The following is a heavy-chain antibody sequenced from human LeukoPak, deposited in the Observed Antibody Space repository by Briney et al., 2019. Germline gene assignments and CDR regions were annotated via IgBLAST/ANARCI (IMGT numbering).Heavy chain of an antibody. CDR3: ARGLPIDY. V-gene: IGHV3-48*01. CDR2: ISSSSSTI. CDR1: GFTFSSYS. Sequence: GGSLRLSCAASGFTFSSYSMNWVRQAPGKGLEWVSYISSSSSTIYYADSVKGRFTISRDNAKNSLYLQMNSLRAEDTAVYYCARGLPIDYWGQGTLVTVPS. D-gene: IGHD5-18*01. J-gene: IGHJ4*02.